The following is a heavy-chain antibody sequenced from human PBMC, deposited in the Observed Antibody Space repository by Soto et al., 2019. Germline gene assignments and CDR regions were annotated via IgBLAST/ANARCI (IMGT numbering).Heavy chain of an antibody. Sequence: PSETLSLTCTVSGGSISSYYWSWIRQPPGKGLEWIGYIYYSGSTNYNPSLKSRVTISVDTSKNQFSLKLSSVTAADTAVYYCARVDYYCSSTSCPLSAFDIWGQGTMVTVSS. CDR1: GGSISSYY. CDR3: ARVDYYCSSTSCPLSAFDI. D-gene: IGHD2-2*01. J-gene: IGHJ3*02. V-gene: IGHV4-59*01. CDR2: IYYSGST.